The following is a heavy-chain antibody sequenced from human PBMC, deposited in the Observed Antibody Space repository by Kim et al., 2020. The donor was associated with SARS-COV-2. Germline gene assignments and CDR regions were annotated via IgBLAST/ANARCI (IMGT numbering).Heavy chain of an antibody. CDR3: ATPRSTIAAAGEFDY. V-gene: IGHV3-23*01. Sequence: DSVEGRFTISRDKSKNTLYLQMNSLRAEDTAVYYCATPRSTIAAAGEFDYWGQGTLVTVSS. J-gene: IGHJ4*02. D-gene: IGHD6-13*01.